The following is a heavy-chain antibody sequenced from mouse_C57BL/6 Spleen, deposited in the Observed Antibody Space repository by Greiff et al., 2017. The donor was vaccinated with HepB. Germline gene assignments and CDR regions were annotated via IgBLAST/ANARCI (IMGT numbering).Heavy chain of an antibody. CDR3: AKDYYGSSDN. J-gene: IGHJ2*01. D-gene: IGHD1-1*01. V-gene: IGHV1-82*01. CDR2: IYPGDGDT. CDR1: GYAFSSSW. Sequence: VQLQQSGPELVKPGASVKISCKASGYAFSSSWMNWVKQRPGKGLEWIGRIYPGDGDTNYNGKFKGKATLTADKSSSTAYMQPSSLTSEDSAVYFCAKDYYGSSDNWGQGTTLTVSS.